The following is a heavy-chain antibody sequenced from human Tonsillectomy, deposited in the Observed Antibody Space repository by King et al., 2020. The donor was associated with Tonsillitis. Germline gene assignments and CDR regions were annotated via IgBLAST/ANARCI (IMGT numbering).Heavy chain of an antibody. CDR1: GYTFTSYY. J-gene: IGHJ4*02. D-gene: IGHD1-26*01. V-gene: IGHV1-46*03. Sequence: QLQLVQSGAEVKKPGASVKVSCKASGYTFTSYYMHWVRQAPGQGLEWMGIINPSGGRTSYAQMFQGRVTMTRDTSTSTVYMELSSLRSEDTAVYYCARLGVEVGATTSKLDYWGQGTLVTVSS. CDR2: INPSGGRT. CDR3: ARLGVEVGATTSKLDY.